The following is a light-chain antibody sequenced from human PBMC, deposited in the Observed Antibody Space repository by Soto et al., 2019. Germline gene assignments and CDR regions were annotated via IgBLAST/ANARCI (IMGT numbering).Light chain of an antibody. V-gene: IGLV2-8*01. CDR2: EVS. CDR1: NSDVGGYNY. J-gene: IGLJ2*01. CDR3: SSYAGSNNFVI. Sequence: SALTQPPSASGSPGQSVTISCTGTNSDVGGYNYVSWYQQHPGTAPKLMIYEVSKRASGVPDRFSGFKSGNTASLTVSGLQADDEANYYCSSYAGSNNFVIFGGGTKLTVL.